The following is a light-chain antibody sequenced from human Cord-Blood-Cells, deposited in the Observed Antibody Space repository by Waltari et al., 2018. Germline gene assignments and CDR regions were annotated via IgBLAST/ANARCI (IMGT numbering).Light chain of an antibody. CDR1: QSIRSY. J-gene: IGKJ1*01. Sequence: DIQMPQSPSSLSASVGDRVTITCRASQSIRSYLNWYQQKPGKAPKLLIYAASSLQSGVPSRFGGSGSGTDVALTISSLQPEEFASYYCQQSYSTPRTVGQGTEVEIK. V-gene: IGKV1-39*01. CDR2: AAS. CDR3: QQSYSTPRT.